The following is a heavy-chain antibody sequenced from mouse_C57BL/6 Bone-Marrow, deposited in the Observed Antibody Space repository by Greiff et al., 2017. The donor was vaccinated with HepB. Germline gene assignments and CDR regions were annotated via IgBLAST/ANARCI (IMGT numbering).Heavy chain of an antibody. CDR1: GYAFSSSW. V-gene: IGHV1-82*01. D-gene: IGHD2-3*01. CDR2: IYPGDGDT. J-gene: IGHJ1*03. CDR3: ARRSDGYYWYFDV. Sequence: LVESGPELVKPGASVKISCKASGYAFSSSWMNWVKQRPGKGLEWIGRIYPGDGDTNYNGKFKGKATLTADKSSSTAYMQLSSLTSEDSAVYFCARRSDGYYWYFDVWGTGTTVTVSS.